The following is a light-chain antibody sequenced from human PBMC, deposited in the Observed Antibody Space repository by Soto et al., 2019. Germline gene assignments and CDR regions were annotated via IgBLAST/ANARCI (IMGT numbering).Light chain of an antibody. J-gene: IGKJ1*01. CDR1: QSVSSSY. Sequence: EIVLTQSPGTLSLSPGERATLSCMASQSVSSSYLAWYQQKPGQAPRLLIYGASNRATGIPDRFSGSGSGTDFTLTISRLEPDDFATYYCQHYNSYSEAFGQGTKVE. CDR3: QHYNSYSEA. CDR2: GAS. V-gene: IGKV3-20*01.